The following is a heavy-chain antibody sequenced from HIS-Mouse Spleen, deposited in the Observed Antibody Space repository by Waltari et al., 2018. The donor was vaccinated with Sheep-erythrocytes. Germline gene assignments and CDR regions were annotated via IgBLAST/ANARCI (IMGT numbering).Heavy chain of an antibody. V-gene: IGHV3-21*01. CDR2: ISSSSSYI. CDR3: ARDQGDSGSYYYYYGMDV. CDR1: GFTFSSYS. J-gene: IGHJ6*02. Sequence: EVQLVESGGGLVKPGGSLRLSCAASGFTFSSYSMNWVRQAPGKGLEGFSSISSSSSYIYYADSVKGRFTISRDNAKNSLYLQMNSLRAEDTAVYYCARDQGDSGSYYYYYGMDVWGQGTTVTVSS. D-gene: IGHD1-26*01.